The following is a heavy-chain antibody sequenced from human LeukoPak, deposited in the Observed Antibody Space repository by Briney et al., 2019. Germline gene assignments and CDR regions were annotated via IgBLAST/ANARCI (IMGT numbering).Heavy chain of an antibody. Sequence: QPGGSLRLSCSASGFTFSSYAMHWVRQAPGKGLEYVSAISSNGGSTYYADSVKGRFTISRDNSKNTLYLQMSSLRAEDTAVCYCGTSTYYYDSSGYPGDYWGQGTLVTVSS. D-gene: IGHD3-22*01. CDR1: GFTFSSYA. CDR3: GTSTYYYDSSGYPGDY. J-gene: IGHJ4*02. CDR2: ISSNGGST. V-gene: IGHV3-64D*06.